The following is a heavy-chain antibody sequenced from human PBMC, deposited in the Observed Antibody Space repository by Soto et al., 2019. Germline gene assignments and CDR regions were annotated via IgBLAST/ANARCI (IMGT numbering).Heavy chain of an antibody. J-gene: IGHJ4*02. CDR3: ATPQDYDDCLDS. CDR2: IYYSGST. D-gene: IGHD3-22*01. V-gene: IGHV4-59*01. Sequence: SETLSLTCTVSGGSISSYYWSWIRQPPGKGLEWIGYIYYSGSTNYNPSLKSRVTLTRDTPGNTAYLELNSLISEDTAVYYCATPQDYDDCLDSWGQGTLVTVSS. CDR1: GGSISSYY.